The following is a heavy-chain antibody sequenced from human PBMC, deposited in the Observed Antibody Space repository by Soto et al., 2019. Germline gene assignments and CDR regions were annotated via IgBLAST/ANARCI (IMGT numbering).Heavy chain of an antibody. Sequence: ASVKVSCKASGGTFSSYAISWVRQAPGQGLEWMGGIIPIFGTANYAQKFQGRVAITADKSTSTAYMELSSLRSEDTAVYYCARDYKTRSSRSYEFPWFDTWGQGTLVTVSS. CDR1: GGTFSSYA. CDR2: IIPIFGTA. D-gene: IGHD6-13*01. CDR3: ARDYKTRSSRSYEFPWFDT. J-gene: IGHJ5*02. V-gene: IGHV1-69*06.